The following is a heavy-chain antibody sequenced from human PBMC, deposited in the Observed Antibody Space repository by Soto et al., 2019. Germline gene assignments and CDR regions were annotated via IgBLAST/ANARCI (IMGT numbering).Heavy chain of an antibody. CDR1: GGTFSRHS. Sequence: QVQMVQSGAEVKKPGSSARVSCKVSGGTFSRHSISWVRQAPGQGLEWMGGIIPIFDATQYAQKFQGRLTITAAESTTTFHMDLGGLRPEDTAIYYCARDLTSVRVSWGQGTLVTVS. J-gene: IGHJ4*02. CDR3: ARDLTSVRVS. CDR2: IIPIFDAT. D-gene: IGHD6-13*01. V-gene: IGHV1-69*01.